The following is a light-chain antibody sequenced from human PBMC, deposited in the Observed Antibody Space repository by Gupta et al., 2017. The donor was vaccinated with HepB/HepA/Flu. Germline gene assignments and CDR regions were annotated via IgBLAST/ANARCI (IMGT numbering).Light chain of an antibody. J-gene: IGKJ5*01. CDR3: QQRSNCPPIT. V-gene: IGKV3-11*01. CDR1: QSVSSY. CDR2: DAS. Sequence: EIVLTQSPATLSLSPGERATLSCRASQSVSSYLAWYQQKPGQAPRLLIYDASNRATGIPARFSGSGYGTDFTLTISSLEPEDFSVYYCQQRSNCPPITFGQGTQLEIK.